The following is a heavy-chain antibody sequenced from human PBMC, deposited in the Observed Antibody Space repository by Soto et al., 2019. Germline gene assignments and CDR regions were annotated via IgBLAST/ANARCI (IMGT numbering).Heavy chain of an antibody. CDR1: GFTFSDYY. CDR3: ARSGDNYNRLDY. J-gene: IGHJ4*02. V-gene: IGHV3-11*06. CDR2: SSNSGTFS. Sequence: GVSLRLSCEGSGFTFSDYYISWIRQAPGKGLEWISYSSNSGTFSRYADSVKGRFSISRDNTKNLLYLQMNSLRAEDTAVYYCARSGDNYNRLDYWGQGTPVTVSS. D-gene: IGHD1-1*01.